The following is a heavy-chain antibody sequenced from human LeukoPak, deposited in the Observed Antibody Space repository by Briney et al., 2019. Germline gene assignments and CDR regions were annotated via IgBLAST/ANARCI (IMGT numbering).Heavy chain of an antibody. CDR2: ISSSGSTI. CDR3: ARHYYDSSGYYYGLGY. D-gene: IGHD3-22*01. J-gene: IGHJ4*02. V-gene: IGHV3-11*01. CDR1: GFTFSDYY. Sequence: KPGGSLRLSCAASGFTFSDYYMSWIRQAPGKGLEWVSYISSSGSTIYYEYSVKGRFTISRDNAKNSMYLQVNSLRAEDTAVYYCARHYYDSSGYYYGLGYWGQGTLVTVSS.